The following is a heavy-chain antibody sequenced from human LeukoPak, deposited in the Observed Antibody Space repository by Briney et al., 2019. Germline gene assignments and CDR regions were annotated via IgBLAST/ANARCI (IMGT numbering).Heavy chain of an antibody. Sequence: GGSLRLSCAASGFTFDDYAMDWVRQAPGKGLEWVSSISGSGGSTYYADSVKGRFTISRDNSKNTLYLQMNSLRAEDTAVYYCANGFRNHVSPPYYFDYWGQGTLVTVSS. CDR2: ISGSGGST. CDR1: GFTFDDYA. V-gene: IGHV3-23*01. D-gene: IGHD1-14*01. CDR3: ANGFRNHVSPPYYFDY. J-gene: IGHJ4*02.